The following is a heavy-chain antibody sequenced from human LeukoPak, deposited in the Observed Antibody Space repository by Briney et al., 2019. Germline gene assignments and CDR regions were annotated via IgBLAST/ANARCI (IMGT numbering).Heavy chain of an antibody. D-gene: IGHD4-17*01. V-gene: IGHV3-48*04. J-gene: IGHJ4*02. CDR1: GFTFSSYS. Sequence: GGSLRLSCAASGFTFSSYSMNWVRQAPGKGLEWVSYISSSSSTIYYADSVKGRFTISRDNAKNSLYLQMNSLRAEDTAVYYCASLGHDYGDYVFDYWGQGTLVTVSS. CDR3: ASLGHDYGDYVFDY. CDR2: ISSSSSTI.